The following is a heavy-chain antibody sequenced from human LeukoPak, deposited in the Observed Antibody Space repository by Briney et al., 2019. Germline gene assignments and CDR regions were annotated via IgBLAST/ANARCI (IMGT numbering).Heavy chain of an antibody. CDR3: TRGGDVWFGPNYGMAV. D-gene: IGHD3-16*01. Sequence: SETLSLTCVVYGGSFSGYSWNWIRQPPGKGLEWIGEINHSESRKFNPSLKSRVALSVDTSKNHFSLNLSSVTAADTAVYYCTRGGDVWFGPNYGMAVWGQGTTVTVSS. CDR2: INHSESR. J-gene: IGHJ6*02. V-gene: IGHV4-34*01. CDR1: GGSFSGYS.